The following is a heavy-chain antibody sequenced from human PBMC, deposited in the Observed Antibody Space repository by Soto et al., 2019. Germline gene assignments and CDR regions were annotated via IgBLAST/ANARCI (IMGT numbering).Heavy chain of an antibody. CDR2: IIPLFGTT. CDR1: GDTFKNCV. CDR3: AAELGFGKLSVV. J-gene: IGHJ6*02. Sequence: QVQVVQSGVEVRRPGSSVKVSCKASGDTFKNCVISWVRQAPGQSLEWMGGIIPLFGTTDIAEWFQGRLTITTDESTTTAYMELSRLRSEDTATYYCAAELGFGKLSVVWGQGTTVIVSS. V-gene: IGHV1-69*01. D-gene: IGHD3-10*01.